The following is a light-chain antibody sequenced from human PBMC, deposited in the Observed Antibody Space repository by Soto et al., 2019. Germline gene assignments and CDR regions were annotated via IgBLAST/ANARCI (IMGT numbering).Light chain of an antibody. CDR1: QSVNNR. Sequence: DIQMTQSPASLSASIGDSVTITCRASQSVNNRLAWYQQSPGKAPPVVIYDVFRWPSGVPSRFTGGGSGTEFTLTISNMQAEDFGCYFCHHYNGLPNTFGPGTKLDI. CDR3: HHYNGLPNT. J-gene: IGKJ2*01. V-gene: IGKV1-5*01. CDR2: DVF.